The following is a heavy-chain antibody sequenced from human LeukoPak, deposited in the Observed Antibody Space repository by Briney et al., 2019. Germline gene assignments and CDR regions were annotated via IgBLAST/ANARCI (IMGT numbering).Heavy chain of an antibody. J-gene: IGHJ3*02. V-gene: IGHV4-39*01. CDR3: ARRAPSRSGRSSTSWCRDAFDI. CDR2: IYYSGST. D-gene: IGHD2-2*01. Sequence: PSGTLSLTCTVSGGSISSSSYYWGWIRQPPGKGLEWIGSIYYSGSTYYNPSLKSRVTISVDTSKNQFSLQLSSVTAADTAVYYCARRAPSRSGRSSTSWCRDAFDIWGQGTMVTVSS. CDR1: GGSISSSSYY.